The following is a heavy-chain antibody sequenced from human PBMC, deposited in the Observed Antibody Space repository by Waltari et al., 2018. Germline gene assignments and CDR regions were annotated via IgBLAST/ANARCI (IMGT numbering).Heavy chain of an antibody. CDR3: TKRDYYDEKSFFPLFEY. CDR1: GFPFRGYA. CDR2: ISGNGGVT. D-gene: IGHD3-22*01. J-gene: IGHJ4*02. V-gene: IGHV3-23*01. Sequence: EVQLLESGGDLVQPGGSLRLSCVASGFPFRGYAMAWFRQAPGKGLEWVSGISGNGGVTYYADSVKGRFTISRHNAKNTVYLQMNSLRVEDTAIYFCTKRDYYDEKSFFPLFEYWGQGALVTVSS.